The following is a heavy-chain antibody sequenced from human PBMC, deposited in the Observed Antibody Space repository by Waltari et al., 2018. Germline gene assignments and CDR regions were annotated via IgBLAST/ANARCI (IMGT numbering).Heavy chain of an antibody. Sequence: EVQLVESGGGLVQPGGSLSLSCAASGFTFSSYWMSWVRQAPGKGLEWVANIKQDGSEKYYVDSVKGRFTISRDNAKNSLYLQMNSLRAEDTAVYYCARDLPAGYFDYWGQGTLVTVSS. CDR3: ARDLPAGYFDY. CDR2: IKQDGSEK. D-gene: IGHD6-25*01. J-gene: IGHJ4*02. V-gene: IGHV3-7*01. CDR1: GFTFSSYW.